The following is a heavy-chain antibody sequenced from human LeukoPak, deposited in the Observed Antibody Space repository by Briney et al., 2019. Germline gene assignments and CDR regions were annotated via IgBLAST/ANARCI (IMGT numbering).Heavy chain of an antibody. J-gene: IGHJ4*02. CDR2: IWYDGSNK. D-gene: IGHD3-22*01. CDR3: ARETYYYDSSGYYSHYYFDY. V-gene: IGHV3-33*01. Sequence: AGGSLRLSCAASGFTFSSYGMHWVRQAPGKGLEWVAVIWYDGSNKYYADSVKGRFTISRDNSKNTLYLQMNSLRAEDTAVYYCARETYYYDSSGYYSHYYFDYWGQGTLVTVSS. CDR1: GFTFSSYG.